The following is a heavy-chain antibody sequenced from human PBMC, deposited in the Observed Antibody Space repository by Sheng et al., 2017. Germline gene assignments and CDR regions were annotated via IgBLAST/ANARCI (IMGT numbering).Heavy chain of an antibody. CDR1: GFTFSSYS. Sequence: EVQLVESGGGLVKPGGSLRLSCAASGFTFSSYSMNWVRQAPGKGLEWVSSISSSSYIYYADSVKGRFTISRDNAKNSLYLQMNSLRAEDTAVYYCARSGYCSGGSCYWQYFQHWGQGTLVTVSS. J-gene: IGHJ1*01. V-gene: IGHV3-21*01. CDR3: ARSGYCSGGSCYWQYFQH. D-gene: IGHD2-15*01. CDR2: ISSSSYI.